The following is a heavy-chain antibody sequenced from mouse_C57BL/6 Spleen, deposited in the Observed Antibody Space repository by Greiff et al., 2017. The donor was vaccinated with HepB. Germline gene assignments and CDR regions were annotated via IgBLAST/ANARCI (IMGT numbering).Heavy chain of an antibody. J-gene: IGHJ4*01. D-gene: IGHD1-1*01. CDR3: ARHYYGSRERYYYAMDY. Sequence: EVNLVESGGGLVKPGGSLKLSCAASGFTFSSYTMSWVRQTPEKRLEWVATISGGGGNTYYPDSVKGRFTISRDNAKNTLYLQMSSLRSEDTALYCCARHYYGSRERYYYAMDYWGQGTSVTVSS. V-gene: IGHV5-9*01. CDR1: GFTFSSYT. CDR2: ISGGGGNT.